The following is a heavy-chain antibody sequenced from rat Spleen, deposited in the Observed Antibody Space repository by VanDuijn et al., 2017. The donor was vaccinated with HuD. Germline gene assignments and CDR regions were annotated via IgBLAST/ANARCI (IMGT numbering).Heavy chain of an antibody. D-gene: IGHD1-4*01. CDR1: GFTFNYYW. Sequence: EVQLVESGGGLVQPGGSLKLSCVASGFTFNYYWMTWIRQAPGKGLEWVASISTGGVNTYYRDSVKGRFTISRDNAKNTLYLQMDSLRSEDTATYYCARETGYNSYFDYWGQGVMVTVSS. CDR2: ISTGGVNT. V-gene: IGHV5-31*01. J-gene: IGHJ2*01. CDR3: ARETGYNSYFDY.